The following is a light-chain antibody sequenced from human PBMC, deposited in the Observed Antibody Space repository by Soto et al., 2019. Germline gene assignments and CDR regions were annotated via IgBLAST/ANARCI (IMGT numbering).Light chain of an antibody. CDR2: GNN. V-gene: IGLV1-40*01. Sequence: QSVLTQPPSVSGAPGQRVTISCTGSSSNIGAGYDVHWYQQLPGTAPKLLIYGNNNRPSGVPDRFSGSKSGTSASLAITGLQADDEADYYCQCYDSSLSEVFGGGTKVTVL. CDR3: QCYDSSLSEV. J-gene: IGLJ2*01. CDR1: SSNIGAGYD.